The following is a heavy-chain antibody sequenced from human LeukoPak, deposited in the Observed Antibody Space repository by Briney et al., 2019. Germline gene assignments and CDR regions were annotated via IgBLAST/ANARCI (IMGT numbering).Heavy chain of an antibody. Sequence: RGDSLKISCKGSGYSFTSYSIGWVRQMPGKGLEWLGIIYPGDSDTRYSPSFQGQVNISANKSISTAYLQWSSLKASDTAMYYCARQRRDGYNSAFDIWGQGTMVTVSS. V-gene: IGHV5-51*01. CDR2: IYPGDSDT. D-gene: IGHD5-24*01. CDR1: GYSFTSYS. CDR3: ARQRRDGYNSAFDI. J-gene: IGHJ3*02.